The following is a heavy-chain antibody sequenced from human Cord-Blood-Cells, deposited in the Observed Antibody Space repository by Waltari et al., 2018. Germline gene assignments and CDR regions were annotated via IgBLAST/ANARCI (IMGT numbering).Heavy chain of an antibody. D-gene: IGHD2-2*02. CDR1: GGSISSGGYY. Sequence: QVQLQESGPGLVKPSQTLSLTCTVSGGSISSGGYYWSLIRQHPGKGLDWFGYIYYSGCLDYNPSLKSRVTISVVTARIECALKLSSVTAADTAVYYWARGGVIVVVPAAIPGWFDPWGQGTLVTVSS. CDR3: ARGGVIVVVPAAIPGWFDP. CDR2: IYYSGCL. V-gene: IGHV4-31*03. J-gene: IGHJ5*02.